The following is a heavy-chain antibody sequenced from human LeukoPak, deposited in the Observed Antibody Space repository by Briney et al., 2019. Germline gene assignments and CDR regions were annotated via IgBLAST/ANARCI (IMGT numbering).Heavy chain of an antibody. CDR3: AKFAITIFGVVTDFEYFQH. Sequence: GGSLRLSCAASGFTFSSYSMNWVRQAPGKGLEWVSYISSSSSTIYYADSVKGRFTISRDNSKNTLYLQMNSLRAEDTAVYYCAKFAITIFGVVTDFEYFQHWGQGTLVTVSS. CDR2: ISSSSSTI. V-gene: IGHV3-48*01. CDR1: GFTFSSYS. D-gene: IGHD3-3*01. J-gene: IGHJ1*01.